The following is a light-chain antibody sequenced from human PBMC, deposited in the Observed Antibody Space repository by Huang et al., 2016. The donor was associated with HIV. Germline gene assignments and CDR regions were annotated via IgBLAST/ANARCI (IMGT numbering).Light chain of an antibody. Sequence: DIQMTQSPSSLSASVGDRVVITCRASQDISNSLAWYQQKPGKAPNLLFYAESTLETAVPPRFSGGGSGTEYTLTISSLQPEDFATYYCQQYYGIPLTFGGGTKVEIK. J-gene: IGKJ4*01. CDR1: QDISNS. CDR3: QQYYGIPLT. CDR2: AES. V-gene: IGKV1-NL1*01.